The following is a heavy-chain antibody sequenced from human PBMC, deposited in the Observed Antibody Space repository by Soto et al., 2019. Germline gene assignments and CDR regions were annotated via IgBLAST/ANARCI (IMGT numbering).Heavy chain of an antibody. V-gene: IGHV3-30*18. CDR1: GFTFSSYG. D-gene: IGHD3-22*01. J-gene: IGHJ4*02. CDR2: ISYDGSNK. Sequence: PGGSLRLSCAASGFTFSSYGMHWVRQAPGKGLEWVAVISYDGSNKYYADSVKGRFTISRDNSKNTLYLQMNSLRAEDTAVYYCAKAKSNRTHYYDSSGYDYWGEGTLVTVSS. CDR3: AKAKSNRTHYYDSSGYDY.